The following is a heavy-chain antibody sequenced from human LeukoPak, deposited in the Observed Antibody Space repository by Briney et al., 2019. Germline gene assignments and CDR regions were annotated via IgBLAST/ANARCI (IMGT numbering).Heavy chain of an antibody. CDR1: GGPFSGYY. CDR3: AREGEMATIDY. D-gene: IGHD5-24*01. J-gene: IGHJ4*02. Sequence: SETLSLTCAVYGGPFSGYYWSWIRQPPGKGLEWIGEINHSGSTNYNPSLKSRVTISVDTSKNQFSLKLSSVTVADTAVYYCAREGEMATIDYWGQGTLVTVSS. V-gene: IGHV4-34*01. CDR2: INHSGST.